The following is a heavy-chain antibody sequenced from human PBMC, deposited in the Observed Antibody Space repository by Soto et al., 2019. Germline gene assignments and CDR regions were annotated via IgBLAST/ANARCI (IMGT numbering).Heavy chain of an antibody. D-gene: IGHD1-1*01. J-gene: IGHJ5*02. CDR1: GGTFSSYT. CDR2: IIPILGIA. Sequence: QVQLVQSGAEVKKPGSSVKVSCKASGGTFSSYTISWVRQAPGQGLEWMGRIIPILGIANYAQKFPGRVTITANKPTSTANMELSRLRSEDTAVYYCAREGVSGEQLERPGGWFDPWGQGTLVTVSS. CDR3: AREGVSGEQLERPGGWFDP. V-gene: IGHV1-69*08.